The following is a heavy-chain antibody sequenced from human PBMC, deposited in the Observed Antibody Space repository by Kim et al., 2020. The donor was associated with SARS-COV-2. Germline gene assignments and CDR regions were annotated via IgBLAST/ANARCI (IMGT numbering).Heavy chain of an antibody. CDR1: GFTFSSYG. J-gene: IGHJ4*02. V-gene: IGHV3-33*01. CDR2: IWYDGSNK. D-gene: IGHD1-26*01. CDR3: AREGAVGATGPDY. Sequence: GGSLRLSCAASGFTFSSYGMHWVRQAPGKGLEWVAVIWYDGSNKYYADSVKGRFTISRDNSKNTLYLQMNSLRAEDTAVYYCAREGAVGATGPDYWGQGTLVTVSS.